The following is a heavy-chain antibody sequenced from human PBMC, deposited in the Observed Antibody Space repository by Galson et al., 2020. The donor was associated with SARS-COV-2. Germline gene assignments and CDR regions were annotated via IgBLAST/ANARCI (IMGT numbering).Heavy chain of an antibody. Sequence: GGSLRLSCKGSGYSFTSYWIGWVRQMPGKGLEWMGIIYPGDSDTRYSPSFQGQVTISADKSISTAYLQWSSLKASDTAMYYCARHYPPYGDYEVDYWGQGTLVTVSS. J-gene: IGHJ4*02. CDR2: IYPGDSDT. D-gene: IGHD4-17*01. CDR1: GYSFTSYW. V-gene: IGHV5-51*01. CDR3: ARHYPPYGDYEVDY.